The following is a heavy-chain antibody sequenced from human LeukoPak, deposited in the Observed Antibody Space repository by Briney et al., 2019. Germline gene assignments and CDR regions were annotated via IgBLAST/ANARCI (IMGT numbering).Heavy chain of an antibody. J-gene: IGHJ5*02. V-gene: IGHV3-74*03. CDR3: ARGLDIVVVVAWDWFDP. CDR2: TDSDGSST. Sequence: GGSLRLSCAASGFTFSNYWMHWVRQAPGKGLVWVSRTDSDGSSTKYADSVKGRFTISRDNAKNTLYLQMNNLRAEDTAVYYCARGLDIVVVVAWDWFDPWGQGTLVTVSS. D-gene: IGHD2-15*01. CDR1: GFTFSNYW.